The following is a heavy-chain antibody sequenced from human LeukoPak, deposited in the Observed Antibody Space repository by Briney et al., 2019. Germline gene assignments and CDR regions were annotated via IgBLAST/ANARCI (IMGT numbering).Heavy chain of an antibody. CDR3: ARGERSVFDY. D-gene: IGHD1-1*01. CDR2: INHSGST. CDR1: GGSFSGYY. Sequence: PSETLSLTCAVYGGSFSGYYWSWIRQPPGKGLEWIGEINHSGSTNYNPSLKSRVTISVDTSKNQFSLKLSSVTAADTAVYYCARGERSVFDYWGQGTLVTVSS. J-gene: IGHJ4*02. V-gene: IGHV4-34*01.